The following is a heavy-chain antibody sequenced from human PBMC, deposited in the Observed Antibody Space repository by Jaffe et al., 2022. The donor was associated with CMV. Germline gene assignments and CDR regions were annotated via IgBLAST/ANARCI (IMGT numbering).Heavy chain of an antibody. V-gene: IGHV2-5*02. CDR1: GFSLTTSGVG. CDR3: VRRRSNVFDV. Sequence: QITLKESGPTLVKPTQTLTLTCTFSGFSLTTSGVGVGWVRQPPGKALEWLALLYWDDDERYSPSLKSRLTITKDTSKNQVILTMTNMDPVDTATYYCVRRRSNVFDVWGQGTMVTVSS. J-gene: IGHJ3*01. CDR2: LYWDDDE.